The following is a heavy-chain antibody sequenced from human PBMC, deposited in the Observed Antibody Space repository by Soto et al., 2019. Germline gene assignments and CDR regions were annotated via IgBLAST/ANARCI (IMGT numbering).Heavy chain of an antibody. Sequence: PWGSRRLSCAASGFSFSSYAITWLRQPPGKGLEWVSTISVTGVNTYYADSVKGRFTVSRDNSKNTVWLQMNSLRAADSSVYYCAKDSVHNLYRTSSLEDCFGPWGQGTLVTVSS. D-gene: IGHD6-6*01. CDR3: AKDSVHNLYRTSSLEDCFGP. V-gene: IGHV3-23*01. J-gene: IGHJ5*02. CDR2: ISVTGVNT. CDR1: GFSFSSYA.